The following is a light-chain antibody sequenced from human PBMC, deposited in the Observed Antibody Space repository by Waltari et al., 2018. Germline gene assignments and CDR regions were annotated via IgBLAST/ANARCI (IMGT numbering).Light chain of an antibody. CDR1: QGVGRS. Sequence: EIVLTPSPGTLSLSPGEGATLSCRASQGVGRSLVWYQQKPGQAPRLVISGASSRATGIPDRFSGSGSGTDFSLTISRLEPEDFAVYYCQHYVRLPVTFGRGTKVEIK. CDR3: QHYVRLPVT. V-gene: IGKV3-20*01. J-gene: IGKJ4*02. CDR2: GAS.